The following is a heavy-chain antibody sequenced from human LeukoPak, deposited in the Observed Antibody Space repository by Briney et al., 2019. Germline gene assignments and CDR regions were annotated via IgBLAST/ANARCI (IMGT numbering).Heavy chain of an antibody. V-gene: IGHV3-23*01. CDR2: VSGRGGST. Sequence: GGSLRLSCAASGFTFSSYAMHWVRQAPGKGLEWVSGVSGRGGSTYYTDSVKGRFTISRDNSKNTLYLQMNSLRAEDTAVYYCARGGLFAPLYYYDSSGYYYDYWGQGTLVTVSS. CDR3: ARGGLFAPLYYYDSSGYYYDY. CDR1: GFTFSSYA. J-gene: IGHJ4*02. D-gene: IGHD3-22*01.